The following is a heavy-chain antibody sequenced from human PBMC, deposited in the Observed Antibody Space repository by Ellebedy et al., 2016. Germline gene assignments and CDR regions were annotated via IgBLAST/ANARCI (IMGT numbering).Heavy chain of an antibody. CDR2: VSGTGIST. V-gene: IGHV3-23*01. CDR1: GFTFTNYV. J-gene: IGHJ5*02. D-gene: IGHD2-2*01. Sequence: GESLKISXAASGFTFTNYVMTWVRQAPGKGLEWVSSVSGTGISTYYADSVKGRFTISRDNSRSTLYLQMNSLRVEDTAVYYGAAFCSSPTCYSAWFDPWGQGTLVTVSS. CDR3: AAFCSSPTCYSAWFDP.